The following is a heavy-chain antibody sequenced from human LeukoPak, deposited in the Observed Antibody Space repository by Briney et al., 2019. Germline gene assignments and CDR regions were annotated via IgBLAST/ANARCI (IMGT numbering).Heavy chain of an antibody. J-gene: IGHJ4*02. V-gene: IGHV1-69*05. Sequence: SVEVSCKASGGTFSSYAISWVRQAPGQGLEWVGRIIPIFGTANYAQKFQGRVTITTDESTSTAYMELSSLRSEDTAVYYCARLYPTTLTSYSSSLWGQGTLVTVSS. CDR2: IIPIFGTA. CDR3: ARLYPTTLTSYSSSL. D-gene: IGHD6-13*01. CDR1: GGTFSSYA.